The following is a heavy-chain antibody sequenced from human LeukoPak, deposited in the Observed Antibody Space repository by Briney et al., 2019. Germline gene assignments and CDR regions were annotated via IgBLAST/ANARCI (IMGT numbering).Heavy chain of an antibody. CDR3: ARGPRFVEMATTGGDY. CDR2: ISAYNGNT. Sequence: GASVRVSCKASGYTFTSYGISWVRQAPGQGLEWMGWISAYNGNTNYAQKLQGRVTMTTDTSTSTAYMELRSLRSDDTAVYYCARGPRFVEMATTGGDYWGQGTLVTVSS. CDR1: GYTFTSYG. J-gene: IGHJ4*02. D-gene: IGHD5-24*01. V-gene: IGHV1-18*01.